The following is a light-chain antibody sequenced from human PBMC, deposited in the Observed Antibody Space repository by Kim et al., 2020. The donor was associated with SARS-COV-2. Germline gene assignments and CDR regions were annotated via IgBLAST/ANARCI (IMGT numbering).Light chain of an antibody. V-gene: IGKV3-20*01. CDR1: QSVRSSN. CDR3: QQYDSSPRT. J-gene: IGKJ1*01. Sequence: EVVLTQSPGTLSLSPGERATLSCRASQSVRSSNLAWYQQRSGQAPRLLIYGASTRATGIPDRFSGIGSGTDFTLTISRLEPEDFAVYYCQQYDSSPRTFGQGTTVDIK. CDR2: GAS.